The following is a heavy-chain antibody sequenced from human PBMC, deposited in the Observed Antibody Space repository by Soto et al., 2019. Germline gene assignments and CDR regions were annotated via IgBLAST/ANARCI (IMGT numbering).Heavy chain of an antibody. CDR1: GYTFTNYG. CDR2: ISAYNGKT. CDR3: ARTSSGYFSPFDS. J-gene: IGHJ4*02. D-gene: IGHD3-22*01. Sequence: ASVKVSCKASGYTFTNYGFSWVRQAPGQGLEWMGWISAYNGKTDYAEKLQGRVTMTTDTSTSTAYMELRSLRSDDTAVYYCARTSSGYFSPFDSRGQGTLVTVSS. V-gene: IGHV1-18*04.